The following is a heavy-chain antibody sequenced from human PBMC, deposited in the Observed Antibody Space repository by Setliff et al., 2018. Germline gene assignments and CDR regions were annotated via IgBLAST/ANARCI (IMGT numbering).Heavy chain of an antibody. Sequence: SETLSLTCTVSGGSISSYYWSWIRQPPGKGLEWIGSIYHSGSTNYNPSLKSRVTISVDKSKNQFSLRLSSVTAADTAVYYCASSGGDTIFGVVMSPSYYFDYWGQGTLVTVSS. D-gene: IGHD3-3*01. CDR3: ASSGGDTIFGVVMSPSYYFDY. CDR1: GGSISSYY. CDR2: IYHSGST. V-gene: IGHV4-59*12. J-gene: IGHJ4*02.